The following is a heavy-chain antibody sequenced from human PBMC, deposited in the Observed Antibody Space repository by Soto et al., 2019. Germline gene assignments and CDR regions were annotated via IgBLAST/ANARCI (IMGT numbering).Heavy chain of an antibody. V-gene: IGHV1-18*01. CDR1: GYTFPSYG. Sequence: QVQLGQSGAEVKKPGASVKVSCKASGYTFPSYGISWVRQAPGRGLEWMGWISAYTGNTNYAQKLQGRVTMTTDAATSTAYMELRSLRADDTAVYYCARDQGGSYYYWGQGTLVTVSA. CDR2: ISAYTGNT. J-gene: IGHJ4*02. D-gene: IGHD1-26*01. CDR3: ARDQGGSYYY.